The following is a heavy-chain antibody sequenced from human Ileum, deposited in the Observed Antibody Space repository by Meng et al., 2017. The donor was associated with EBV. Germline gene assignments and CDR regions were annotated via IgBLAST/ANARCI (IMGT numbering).Heavy chain of an antibody. V-gene: IGHV4-4*02. CDR2: IYHSGSS. D-gene: IGHD6-13*01. Sequence: VLLQVSGPGLVCPSLTLSLTCAVAGGSSSRSTWWCLVRQPPGKWQEWIGEIYHSGSSTYNPSLKSRVTISVDKSKNQFFLKLSSVTAADTAVYYCAREVAAAGGFDYWGQGTLVTVSS. J-gene: IGHJ4*02. CDR3: AREVAAAGGFDY. CDR1: GGSSSRSTW.